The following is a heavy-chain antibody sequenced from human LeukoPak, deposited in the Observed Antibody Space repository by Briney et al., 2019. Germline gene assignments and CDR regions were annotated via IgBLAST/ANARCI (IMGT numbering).Heavy chain of an antibody. J-gene: IGHJ4*02. V-gene: IGHV3-11*05. CDR2: ISSSSSYT. CDR1: GFTFSDYY. D-gene: IGHD4-17*01. Sequence: GGSLRLSCAASGFTFSDYYMSWIRQAPGKGLEWVSYISSSSSYTNYADSVKGRFTISRDNAKNSLYLQMNSLRAEDMAVYYCARVPAYGDYFDYWGQGTLVTVSS. CDR3: ARVPAYGDYFDY.